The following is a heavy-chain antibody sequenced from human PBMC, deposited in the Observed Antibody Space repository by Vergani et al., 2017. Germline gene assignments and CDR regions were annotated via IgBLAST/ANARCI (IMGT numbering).Heavy chain of an antibody. V-gene: IGHV4-61*02. CDR3: ARDPHYSTTWPFLLLGMDV. D-gene: IGHD6-13*01. Sequence: QVQLQESGPGLVRPSQTLSLTCTVSGGSISSGSYYWSWFRQPAGKGLEWIGRFYTGGGTSYNPSLKSRVTISVDTSKNQFSLQLSSVPAADTAVYYCARDPHYSTTWPFLLLGMDVWGQGTTVTVSS. CDR2: FYTGGGT. CDR1: GGSISSGSYY. J-gene: IGHJ6*02.